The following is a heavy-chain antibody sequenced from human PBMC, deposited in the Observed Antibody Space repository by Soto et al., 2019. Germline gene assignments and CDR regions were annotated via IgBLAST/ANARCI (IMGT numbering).Heavy chain of an antibody. V-gene: IGHV6-1*01. CDR3: ARDQAPYASGWYNYFDS. D-gene: IGHD6-19*01. J-gene: IGHJ4*02. CDR2: AYFRSKWYY. CDR1: GDSVFSNSAA. Sequence: QTLSLTCAISGDSVFSNSAAWNWIRQSPSRGFEWLGRAYFRSKWYYDYAESVKSRITINPDTSKNQFSLQLNFVTPEDTALYFCARDQAPYASGWYNYFDSWGKGTLATVSS.